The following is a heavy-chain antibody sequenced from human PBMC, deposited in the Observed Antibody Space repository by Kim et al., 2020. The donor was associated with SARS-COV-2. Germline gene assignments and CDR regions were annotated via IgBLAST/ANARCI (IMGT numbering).Heavy chain of an antibody. Sequence: GESLKISCKGSGYSFTTYWLGWVRQMPGKGLEWMGIIYPGDSDVTYRPSFQGQVTISADKSITTVYRKWSSLKASDTAMYYCAIRDYSGPGRYFQYWGQGTLVTVSS. V-gene: IGHV5-51*01. D-gene: IGHD3-10*01. CDR3: AIRDYSGPGRYFQY. CDR1: GYSFTTYW. J-gene: IGHJ1*01. CDR2: IYPGDSDV.